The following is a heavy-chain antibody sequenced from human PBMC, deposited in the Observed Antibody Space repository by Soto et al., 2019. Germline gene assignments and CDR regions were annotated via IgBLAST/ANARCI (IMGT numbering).Heavy chain of an antibody. CDR2: IRSKANSYAT. V-gene: IGHV3-73*02. J-gene: IGHJ4*02. CDR3: TRLDDFWSGYYPDY. CDR1: GFTFSGSA. Sequence: EVQLVESGGGLVQPGGSLKLSCAASGFTFSGSAMHWVRQASGKGLEWVGRIRSKANSYATAYAASVKGRFTISRDDSKNTAYLQMNSLKTEDTAVYYCTRLDDFWSGYYPDYWGQGPLVTVSS. D-gene: IGHD3-3*01.